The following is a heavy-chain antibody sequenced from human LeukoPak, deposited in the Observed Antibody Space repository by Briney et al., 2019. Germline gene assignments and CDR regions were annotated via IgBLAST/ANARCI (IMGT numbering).Heavy chain of an antibody. CDR2: ISSSGSTI. V-gene: IGHV3-48*03. D-gene: IGHD3-10*02. CDR3: AELGITMIGGV. CDR1: GFTFSSYE. J-gene: IGHJ6*04. Sequence: GVSLRLSCAASGFTFSSYEMNWVRQAPGKGLEWVSYISSSGSTIYYADSVKGRFTISRDNAKNSLHLQMNSLRAEDTAVYYCAELGITMIGGVWGKGTTVTISS.